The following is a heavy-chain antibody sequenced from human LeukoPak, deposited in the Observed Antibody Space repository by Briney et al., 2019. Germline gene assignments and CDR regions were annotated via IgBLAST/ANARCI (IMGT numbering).Heavy chain of an antibody. CDR3: VKDGGRDTAAAYY. CDR1: GFTFDDYA. J-gene: IGHJ4*02. Sequence: PGRSLRLSCAASGFTFDDYAMHWVRQAPGKGLEWVSGILRNSGSIGYADSVKGRFTISRDDAENSLYLQMNSLRAEDTALYYCVKDGGRDTAAAYYWGQGTLVSVSS. CDR2: ILRNSGSI. D-gene: IGHD6-13*01. V-gene: IGHV3-9*01.